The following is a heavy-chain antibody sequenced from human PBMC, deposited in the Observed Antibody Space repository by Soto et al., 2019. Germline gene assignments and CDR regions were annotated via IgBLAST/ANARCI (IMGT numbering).Heavy chain of an antibody. CDR3: AHRRRYGYYFDY. CDR1: GFSLSTSGVG. V-gene: IGHV2-5*01. J-gene: IGHJ4*02. Sequence: QITLKESGPTLVKPTQTLTLTCTFSGFSLSTSGVGVGWIRQPPGKALEWLALIYWNDDKRYSPSLKSRVTITKDTSKNQVVLTMTNMDPVDTATYYCAHRRRYGYYFDYWGQGTLVTVSS. CDR2: IYWNDDK. D-gene: IGHD5-18*01.